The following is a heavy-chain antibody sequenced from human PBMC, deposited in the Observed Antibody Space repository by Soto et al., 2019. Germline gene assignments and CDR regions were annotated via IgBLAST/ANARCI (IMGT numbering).Heavy chain of an antibody. D-gene: IGHD5-18*01. J-gene: IGHJ4*02. V-gene: IGHV1-46*01. CDR2: INPSGGGT. CDR3: ARRDGGYSYGVDY. CDR1: GYTFTSYG. Sequence: ASVKVSCKASGYTFTSYGISWVRQAPGQGLEWMGIINPSGGGTSYAQKFQGRVTMTRDTSTTTVYMELSSLRSEDTAVYYCARRDGGYSYGVDYWGQGTLVTVSS.